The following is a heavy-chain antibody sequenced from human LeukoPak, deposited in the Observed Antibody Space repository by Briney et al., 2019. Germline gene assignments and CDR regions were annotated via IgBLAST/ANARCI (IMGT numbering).Heavy chain of an antibody. CDR2: ISPYTQNT. J-gene: IGHJ5*02. CDR3: ARDEETPTYPNWIDT. Sequence: ASVKVSCKASGYGFSSFGISWLRQAPGQGLEWMGWISPYTQNTNLAQKCQGRVTLTADIPTSIAYMEVRSLRSDDTAVYYCARDEETPTYPNWIDTWGQGTLVTVSS. D-gene: IGHD1-1*01. CDR1: GYGFSSFG. V-gene: IGHV1-18*01.